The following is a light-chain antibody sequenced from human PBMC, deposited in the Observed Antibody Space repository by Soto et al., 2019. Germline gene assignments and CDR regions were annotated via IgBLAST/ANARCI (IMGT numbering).Light chain of an antibody. CDR2: GAS. CDR3: QEYGSSFT. V-gene: IGKV3-20*01. Sequence: EIVLTQSPGTLSLSPGESATLSCRASQSVSSSYIAWYQQKPGQAPRLLIYGASRRTAGIPDRFSGSGSGSDFTLAIRGLEPESFAVYYCQEYGSSFTFGPGTRVYIK. J-gene: IGKJ3*01. CDR1: QSVSSSY.